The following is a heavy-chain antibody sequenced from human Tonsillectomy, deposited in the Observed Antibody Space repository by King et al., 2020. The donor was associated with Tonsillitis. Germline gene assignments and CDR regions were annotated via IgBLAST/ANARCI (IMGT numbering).Heavy chain of an antibody. J-gene: IGHJ5*02. CDR2: IYYSGCT. CDR1: GGSISSYY. CDR3: AGLPSKQPWNP. Sequence: QLQESGPGLVKPSETLSLTCTVSGGSISSYYWSWIRPPPGKGREWIRLIYYSGCTHYNPPLKSRFPIAVHTPKNQFSLKLSSVTAADTAVYYCAGLPSKQPWNPWGQGTLVTVSS. V-gene: IGHV4-59*08. D-gene: IGHD6-13*01.